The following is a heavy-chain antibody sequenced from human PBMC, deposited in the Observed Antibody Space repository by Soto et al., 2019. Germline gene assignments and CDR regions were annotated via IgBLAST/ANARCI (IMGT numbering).Heavy chain of an antibody. CDR3: ARVSGIYYYGMDV. CDR1: GGSFSGYY. CDR2: INHSGST. V-gene: IGHV4-34*01. D-gene: IGHD3-10*01. J-gene: IGHJ6*02. Sequence: NPSETLSLTCAVYGGSFSGYYWSWIRQPPGKGLEWIGEINHSGSTSYNPSLKSRVTISVDTSKNQVSLKLSSVTAADTAVYYCARVSGIYYYGMDVWGQGTTVTVSS.